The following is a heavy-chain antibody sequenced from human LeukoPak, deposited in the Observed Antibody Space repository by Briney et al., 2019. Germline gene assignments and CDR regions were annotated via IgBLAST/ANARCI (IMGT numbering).Heavy chain of an antibody. D-gene: IGHD4-11*01. V-gene: IGHV3-7*01. Sequence: GGSLRLSCAASGFTFSSYWMTWVRQAPGKGLEWVANIKQDGGEKYYVDSVKGRFTISRDNAKNSLYLQMNSLGAEDTAVYYCARDRHDYTHYFDYWGQGTLVTVSS. CDR3: ARDRHDYTHYFDY. J-gene: IGHJ4*02. CDR2: IKQDGGEK. CDR1: GFTFSSYW.